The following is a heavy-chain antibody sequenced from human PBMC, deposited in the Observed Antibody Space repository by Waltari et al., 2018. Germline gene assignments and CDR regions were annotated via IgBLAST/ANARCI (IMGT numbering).Heavy chain of an antibody. CDR1: GFSLKNNY. D-gene: IGHD5-12*01. J-gene: IGHJ4*02. V-gene: IGHV3-53*01. Sequence: EVQLVESGGGLIQPGASLRLSCAASGFSLKNNYMSWVRQAPGKGLRWVSVSYAGSGGTFYAESVKGRFTISRDNSENTLYLDLDRLTPEDTAVYYCARAGLGSPSQWLQLLDSWGRGTLVTVSS. CDR3: ARAGLGSPSQWLQLLDS. CDR2: SYAGSGGT.